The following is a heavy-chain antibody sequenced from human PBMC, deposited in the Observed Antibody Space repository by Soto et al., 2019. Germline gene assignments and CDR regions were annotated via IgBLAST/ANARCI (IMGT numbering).Heavy chain of an antibody. V-gene: IGHV4-59*01. D-gene: IGHD3-16*01. Sequence: SETLSLTCNVSGGYITNYYWTWVRQSPEKGLEWIGYMYYNGNINYNPSLKSRVTISIDTSKNHFSLTLKSVTAADTAVYYCASGGNWFDPWGRGVQVTVSS. CDR1: GGYITNYY. J-gene: IGHJ5*02. CDR2: MYYNGNI. CDR3: ASGGNWFDP.